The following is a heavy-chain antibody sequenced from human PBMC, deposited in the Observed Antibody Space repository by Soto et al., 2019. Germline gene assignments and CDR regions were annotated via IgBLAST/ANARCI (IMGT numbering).Heavy chain of an antibody. V-gene: IGHV4-39*01. CDR1: GGSITSGDNYY. CDR2: VHHNGRT. Sequence: QLQLQESGPGLVQPSGTLSLTCTVSGGSITSGDNYYWGWVRQPPGKGLEYIGSVHHNGRTYSNPSLKSRVTVSADTAKNQFSLKLTSVTAADTAVYYCAGHGSGSQYPVDSWGQGTLVTVSS. J-gene: IGHJ4*02. D-gene: IGHD3-10*01. CDR3: AGHGSGSQYPVDS.